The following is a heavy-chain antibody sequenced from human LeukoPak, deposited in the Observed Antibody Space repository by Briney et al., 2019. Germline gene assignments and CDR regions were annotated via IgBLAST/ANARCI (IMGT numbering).Heavy chain of an antibody. J-gene: IGHJ4*02. CDR2: INSEGSST. V-gene: IGHV3-74*01. Sequence: GASLRLSCAAAGFTFSSCWMHSVRQAPGKGLVWVSRINSEGSSTSYADSVKGRFTISRDNAKNTLYLQMNSLRAEDTAVYYCARAAAEGFDYWGQGTLVTVSS. D-gene: IGHD6-13*01. CDR3: ARAAAEGFDY. CDR1: GFTFSSCW.